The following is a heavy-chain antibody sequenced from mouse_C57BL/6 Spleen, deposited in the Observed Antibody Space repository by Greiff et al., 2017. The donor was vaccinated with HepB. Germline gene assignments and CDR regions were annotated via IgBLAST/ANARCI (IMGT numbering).Heavy chain of an antibody. J-gene: IGHJ3*01. V-gene: IGHV1-64*01. Sequence: VQLQQPGAELVKPGASVKLSCKASGYTFTSYWMHWVKQRPGQGLEWIGMIHPNSGSTNYNEKFKSKATLTVDKSSSTAYMQLSSLTSEDSAVYYCARGFITTVEGFAYWGQGTLVTVSA. CDR2: IHPNSGST. CDR1: GYTFTSYW. D-gene: IGHD1-1*01. CDR3: ARGFITTVEGFAY.